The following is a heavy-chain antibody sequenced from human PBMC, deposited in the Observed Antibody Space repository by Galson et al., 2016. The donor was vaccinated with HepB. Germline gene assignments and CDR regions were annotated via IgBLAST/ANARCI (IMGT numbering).Heavy chain of an antibody. CDR3: AKATSGSAYGSRYFQH. V-gene: IGHV3-9*01. CDR1: GFSFGDFA. CDR2: ISWNSGRL. D-gene: IGHD4-17*01. Sequence: LRLSCAASGFSFGDFAIHWVRQAPGKGLEWVSGISWNSGRLTYTDSVKGRFTISRDNAKNSLYLQMDSLRPDDTAFYYCAKATSGSAYGSRYFQHWGQGTQVTVSS. J-gene: IGHJ1*01.